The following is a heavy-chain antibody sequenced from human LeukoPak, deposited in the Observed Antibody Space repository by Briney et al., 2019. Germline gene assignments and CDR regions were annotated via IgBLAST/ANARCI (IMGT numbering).Heavy chain of an antibody. D-gene: IGHD3-3*01. Sequence: PGGSLRLSCAASGFTFSSYAMSWVRQAPGKGLEWVSAISGSGGSTYYADSVEGRFTLSRDNSKNTVYLQMNSLRAGDTAVYYCARGLAIFGGRDAFDNWGQGTMVTVSS. CDR3: ARGLAIFGGRDAFDN. CDR2: ISGSGGST. CDR1: GFTFSSYA. J-gene: IGHJ3*02. V-gene: IGHV3-23*01.